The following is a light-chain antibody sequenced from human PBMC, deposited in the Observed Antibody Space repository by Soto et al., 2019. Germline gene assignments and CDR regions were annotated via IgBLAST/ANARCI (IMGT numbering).Light chain of an antibody. CDR2: GAS. CDR1: QSISSS. Sequence: EIVMTQSPATLSVSPGERATLSCRASQSISSSLAWYQQKPGQAPRLLIYGASTRATGIPARFSGSGSETECTLTISSLQSEDFAVYYCQQYNNGPTYTFGQGTKLEIK. V-gene: IGKV3-15*01. J-gene: IGKJ2*01. CDR3: QQYNNGPTYT.